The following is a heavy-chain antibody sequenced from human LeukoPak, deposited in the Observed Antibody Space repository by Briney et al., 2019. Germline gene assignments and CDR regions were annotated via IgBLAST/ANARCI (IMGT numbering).Heavy chain of an antibody. Sequence: GRSLRLSSAAYGFTFSNYAMSWDRQAEGKVLEWDSAILGSGGSTYYADSVKRRFTVCRDNSKSTLYLQMKSLSAEDTALYYCAKWGGYDVLTGYYVPDYWGQGTLVTVSS. CDR3: AKWGGYDVLTGYYVPDY. J-gene: IGHJ4*02. D-gene: IGHD3-9*01. CDR1: GFTFSNYA. V-gene: IGHV3-23*01. CDR2: ILGSGGST.